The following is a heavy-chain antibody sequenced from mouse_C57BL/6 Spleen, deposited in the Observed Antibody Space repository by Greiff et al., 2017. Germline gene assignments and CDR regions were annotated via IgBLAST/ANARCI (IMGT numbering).Heavy chain of an antibody. J-gene: IGHJ4*01. CDR3: ARENYYGSSPYAMDY. D-gene: IGHD1-1*01. Sequence: EVQLQESGPELVKPGASVKIPCKASGYTFTDYNMDWVKQSHGKSLEWIGDINPNNGGTIYNQKFKGKATLTVDKSSSTAYMEIRSLTSEDTAVYYCARENYYGSSPYAMDYWGQGTSVTVSS. V-gene: IGHV1-18*01. CDR2: INPNNGGT. CDR1: GYTFTDYN.